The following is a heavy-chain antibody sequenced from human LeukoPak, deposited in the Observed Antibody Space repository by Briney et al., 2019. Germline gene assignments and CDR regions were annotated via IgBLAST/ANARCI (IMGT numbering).Heavy chain of an antibody. CDR2: MNPNSGNT. D-gene: IGHD3-10*01. Sequence: ASVKVSCKASGYTFTSYDINWVRQATGQGLELMGWMNPNSGNTGYAQKFQGRVTMTRNTSISTAYMELTSLRSEDTAVYYCASHLSRFATRMSGYYYGMDVWGQGTTVTVSS. CDR1: GYTFTSYD. J-gene: IGHJ6*02. V-gene: IGHV1-8*01. CDR3: ASHLSRFATRMSGYYYGMDV.